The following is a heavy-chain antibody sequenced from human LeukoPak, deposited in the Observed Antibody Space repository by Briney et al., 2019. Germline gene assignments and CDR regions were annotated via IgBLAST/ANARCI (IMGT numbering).Heavy chain of an antibody. D-gene: IGHD3-10*01. Sequence: SETLSLTCTVSGGSISSYYWSWIRQPAGKGLEWIGRIYTSGSTNYNPSLKRRVTMSVDTSKNQFSLKLSSVTAADTAVYYCARDVSYYGSGSYNYWGQGTLVTVSS. J-gene: IGHJ4*02. CDR3: ARDVSYYGSGSYNY. CDR1: GGSISSYY. CDR2: IYTSGST. V-gene: IGHV4-4*07.